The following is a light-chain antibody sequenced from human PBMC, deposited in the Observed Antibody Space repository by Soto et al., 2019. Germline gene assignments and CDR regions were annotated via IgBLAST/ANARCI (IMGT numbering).Light chain of an antibody. Sequence: QAVLTQPPSASGTPGQRVTISCSGSSSNIGSNTVNWYQQLPGTAPKLLIYSNNQRPSGVTDRFSGSKSGTSDSLAISGLQSEDEADYYGAAWDDSLNGWVFGGGTKLTVL. CDR2: SNN. CDR3: AAWDDSLNGWV. V-gene: IGLV1-44*01. J-gene: IGLJ3*02. CDR1: SSNIGSNT.